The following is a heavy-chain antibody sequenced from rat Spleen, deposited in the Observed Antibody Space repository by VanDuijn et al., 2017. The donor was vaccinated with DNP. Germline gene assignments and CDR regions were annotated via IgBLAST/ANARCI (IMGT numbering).Heavy chain of an antibody. D-gene: IGHD5-1*01. Sequence: EVQLVESGGGLVQSGRSLKVSCAASGFTFSDYNMAWVRQAPKKGLEWVATITYDGSRTYFRDSVKGRFTISRDIAKSTLYLQMDSLRSEDTATYYCARRDWEVDFDYWGQGVMVTVST. CDR1: GFTFSDYN. V-gene: IGHV5S10*01. CDR2: ITYDGSRT. CDR3: ARRDWEVDFDY. J-gene: IGHJ2*01.